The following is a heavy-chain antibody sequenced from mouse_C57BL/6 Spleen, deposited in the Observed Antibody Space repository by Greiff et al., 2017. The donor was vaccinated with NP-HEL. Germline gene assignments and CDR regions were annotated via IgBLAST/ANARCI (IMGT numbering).Heavy chain of an antibody. CDR2: IWTGGGT. J-gene: IGHJ4*01. CDR3: ARNGRDFDYGSSYEYYAMDY. D-gene: IGHD1-1*01. CDR1: GFSLTSYA. V-gene: IGHV2-9-1*01. Sequence: QVQLKESGPGLVAPSQSLSITCTVSGFSLTSYAISWVRQPPGKGLEWLGVIWTGGGTNYNSALKSRLSISKDNSKSQVFLKMNSLQTDDTARYYCARNGRDFDYGSSYEYYAMDYWGQGTSVTVSS.